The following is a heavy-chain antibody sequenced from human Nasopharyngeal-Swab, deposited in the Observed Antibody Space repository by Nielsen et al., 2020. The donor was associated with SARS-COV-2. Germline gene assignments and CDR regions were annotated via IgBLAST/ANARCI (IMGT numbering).Heavy chain of an antibody. Sequence: ASVKVSCKASGYTFTSYDINWVRQATGQGLEWMGWMNPNSGNTGCAQKFQGRVTMTRNTSISTAYMELSSLRSEDTAVYYCARAPTGTIFGVVLLYYYGMDVWGQGTTVTVSS. D-gene: IGHD3-3*01. V-gene: IGHV1-8*01. J-gene: IGHJ6*02. CDR3: ARAPTGTIFGVVLLYYYGMDV. CDR2: MNPNSGNT. CDR1: GYTFTSYD.